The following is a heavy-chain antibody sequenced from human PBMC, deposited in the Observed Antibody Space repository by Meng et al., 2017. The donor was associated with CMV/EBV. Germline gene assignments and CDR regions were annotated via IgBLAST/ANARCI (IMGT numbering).Heavy chain of an antibody. CDR2: IYSGGSST. Sequence: GESLKISCAASGFTFSSYAMSWVRQAPGKGLEWVSVIYSGGSSTYYADSVKGRFTISRDNSKNTLYLQMNSLRAEDTAVYYCAKGGVYSSSWGDYWGQGTLVTVSS. D-gene: IGHD4-11*01. CDR3: AKGGVYSSSWGDY. J-gene: IGHJ4*02. CDR1: GFTFSSYA. V-gene: IGHV3-23*03.